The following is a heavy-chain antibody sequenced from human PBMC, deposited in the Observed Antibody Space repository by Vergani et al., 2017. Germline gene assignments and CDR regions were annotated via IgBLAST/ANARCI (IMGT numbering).Heavy chain of an antibody. CDR2: ISPGASTV. D-gene: IGHD1-1*01. J-gene: IGHJ6*02. CDR3: AKNPGISTTRHYYAMDV. CDR1: GFKFSDHY. Sequence: LEESGGGSVNPGGSLRLSCAASGFKFSDHYMSWIRQAPGKGLEWVSHISPGASTVSYTDSVTGRFTVSRDNDNNSLTLDMTTLRVEDTAVYYCAKNPGISTTRHYYAMDVWDQGTTVTVSS. V-gene: IGHV3-11*04.